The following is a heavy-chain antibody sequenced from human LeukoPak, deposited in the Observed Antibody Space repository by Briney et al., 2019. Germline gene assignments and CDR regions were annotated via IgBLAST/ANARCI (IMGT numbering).Heavy chain of an antibody. CDR1: GFAFGDYD. CDR3: ARLYSSGRYANAFDI. CDR2: IRSIGDR. J-gene: IGHJ3*02. D-gene: IGHD6-19*01. V-gene: IGHV3-13*01. Sequence: GGSLRLSCAASGFAFGDYDMHWVRQATGKGLEWVSAIRSIGDRFYSGSVKGRFTISRENAKNTLYLEMNSLRVGDTAVYYCARLYSSGRYANAFDIWGQGTVVTVSS.